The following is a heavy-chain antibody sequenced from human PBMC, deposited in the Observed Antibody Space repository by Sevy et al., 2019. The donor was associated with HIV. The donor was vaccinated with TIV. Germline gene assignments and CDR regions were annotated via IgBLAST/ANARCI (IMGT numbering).Heavy chain of an antibody. V-gene: IGHV3-53*01. CDR2: IYSGGST. CDR1: GFTVNTNY. Sequence: GGSLRLSCTAPGFTVNTNYMSWVRQAPEKGLEWVSVIYSGGSTYYADSVKGRFTISRDNSKNTVYLQMNSLRAEDTAVYYCARFSGGSKGTAFDYWGQGTLVTVSS. CDR3: ARFSGGSKGTAFDY. D-gene: IGHD2-15*01. J-gene: IGHJ4*02.